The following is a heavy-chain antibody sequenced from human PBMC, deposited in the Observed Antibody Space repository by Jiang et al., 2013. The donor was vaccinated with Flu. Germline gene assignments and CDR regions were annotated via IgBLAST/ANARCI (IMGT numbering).Heavy chain of an antibody. CDR2: TYYRSKWYN. CDR3: ARDQGHIVATTYGMDV. CDR1: GDSVSSNSAA. V-gene: IGHV6-1*01. D-gene: IGHD5-12*01. Sequence: QTLSLTCVISGDSVSSNSAAWNWVRQSPSRGLEWLGRTYYRSKWYNDYAVSVKSRITINPDTSKNQFSLQLNSVTPEDTAVYYCARDQGHIVATTYGMDVWGQGTTVTVSS. J-gene: IGHJ6*02.